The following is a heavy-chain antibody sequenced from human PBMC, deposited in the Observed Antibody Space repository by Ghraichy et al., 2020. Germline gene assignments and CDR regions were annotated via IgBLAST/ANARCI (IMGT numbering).Heavy chain of an antibody. J-gene: IGHJ6*02. CDR2: ISSSGSTT. Sequence: GGSLRLSCAASGFTFSSYEMNWVRQAPGKGLEWVSYISSSGSTTYYADSVKGRFTISRDNAKNSLYLQMNSLRAEDTAVYYCARDNFAWDWSHIGMDVWGQGTPVTVSS. V-gene: IGHV3-48*03. CDR3: ARDNFAWDWSHIGMDV. D-gene: IGHD3/OR15-3a*01. CDR1: GFTFSSYE.